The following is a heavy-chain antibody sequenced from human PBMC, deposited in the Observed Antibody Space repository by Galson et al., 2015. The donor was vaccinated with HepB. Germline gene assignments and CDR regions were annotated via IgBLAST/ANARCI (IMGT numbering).Heavy chain of an antibody. CDR2: ISSNSSTI. Sequence: SLRLSCAASGFTFSSYTMNWVRQAPGKGLEWVSYISSNSSTIYYADSVKGRFTISRDNAKYSLSLQMNSQRAEDTAVYYCARVANSYDNTIDYWGQGTLVTVSS. CDR1: GFTFSSYT. J-gene: IGHJ4*02. D-gene: IGHD3-22*01. CDR3: ARVANSYDNTIDY. V-gene: IGHV3-48*01.